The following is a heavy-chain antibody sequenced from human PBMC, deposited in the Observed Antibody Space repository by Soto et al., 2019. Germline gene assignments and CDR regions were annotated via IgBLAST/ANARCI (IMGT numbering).Heavy chain of an antibody. CDR2: IVPIVATA. J-gene: IGHJ4*02. CDR1: GGTFSSHG. V-gene: IGHV1-69*06. D-gene: IGHD2-21*02. CDR3: ARADKGTVTGLDY. Sequence: QVQLVQSGAEVKRPGSSVKVSCKASGGTFSSHGISWVRQAHGQGLEWMGGIVPIVATANYAQKFQGRVTITADRSTSTAYMELSSLRSEDTAVYYCARADKGTVTGLDYWGQGTLVTVSS.